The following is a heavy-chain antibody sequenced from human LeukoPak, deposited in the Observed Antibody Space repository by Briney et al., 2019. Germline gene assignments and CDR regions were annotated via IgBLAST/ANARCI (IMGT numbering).Heavy chain of an antibody. CDR2: IYCSGST. CDR1: GGSISSGGYY. CDR3: ARDGGYSFWFDP. V-gene: IGHV4-31*03. J-gene: IGHJ5*02. D-gene: IGHD3-22*01. Sequence: SQTLSLTCTVSGGSISSGGYYWSWIRQHPGKGLEWIGYIYCSGSTYYNPSLKSRVTISVDTSKNQFSLKLSSVTAADTAVYYCARDGGYSFWFDPWGQGTLVTVSS.